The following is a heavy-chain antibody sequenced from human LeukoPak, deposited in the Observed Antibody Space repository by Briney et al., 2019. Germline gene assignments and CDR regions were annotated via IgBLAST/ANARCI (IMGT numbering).Heavy chain of an antibody. V-gene: IGHV3-11*04. D-gene: IGHD1-26*01. J-gene: IGHJ4*02. CDR1: GFTFSDYY. CDR2: IGSSNTI. CDR3: ARFGSGSYSLDY. Sequence: GGSLRLSCAAPGFTFSDYYMSWIRQAPGKGLEWLSYIGSSNTIYSADSVKGRFTISRDNAKNSLYLQMNSLRAVDTAVYYCARFGSGSYSLDYWGQGTLVTVSS.